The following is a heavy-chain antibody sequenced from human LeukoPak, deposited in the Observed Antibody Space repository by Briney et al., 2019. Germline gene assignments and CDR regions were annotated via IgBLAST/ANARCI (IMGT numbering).Heavy chain of an antibody. CDR2: IQQDGSVQ. D-gene: IGHD3-9*01. J-gene: IGHJ4*02. CDR3: ATHDVLTGYPYFDF. V-gene: IGHV3-7*01. CDR1: GFTFSSYW. Sequence: GGSLRLSCAASGFTFSSYWMSWVRQAPGKGLEWVANIQQDGSVQYYVDSVKGRFTISRDNAKNSLYLQMNSLSAEDTAVYYCATHDVLTGYPYFDFWGQGTLVAVSS.